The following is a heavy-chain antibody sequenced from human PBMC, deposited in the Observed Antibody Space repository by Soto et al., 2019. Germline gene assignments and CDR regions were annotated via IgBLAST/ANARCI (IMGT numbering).Heavy chain of an antibody. V-gene: IGHV4-30-4*01. CDR1: GGSISSGDYY. Sequence: SETLSLTCTVSGGSISSGDYYWSWIRQPPGKGLEWIGYIYYSGSTYYNPSLKSRVTISVDTSKNQFSLKLSSVTAADTAVFYCAREIVVVVAATPDLWFDPWGQGTLVTVSS. J-gene: IGHJ5*02. CDR2: IYYSGST. D-gene: IGHD2-15*01. CDR3: AREIVVVVAATPDLWFDP.